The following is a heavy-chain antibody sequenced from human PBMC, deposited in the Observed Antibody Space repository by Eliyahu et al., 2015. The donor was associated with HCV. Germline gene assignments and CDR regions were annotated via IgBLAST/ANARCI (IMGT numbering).Heavy chain of an antibody. J-gene: IGHJ4*02. V-gene: IGHV3-33*01. CDR3: KYYFDY. CDR1: GFTFSRYG. CDR2: IWYDGSKM. D-gene: IGHD4-11*01. Sequence: QVQLTESGGGVVQPGRSLRLSCAASGFTFSRYGMHWVRQAPGKGLEWVALIWYDGSKMYYRDSVKGRFTVSRDNSTAVYYCARDKIGGGAVTTSSPKYYFDYWGQGTLVSVSS.